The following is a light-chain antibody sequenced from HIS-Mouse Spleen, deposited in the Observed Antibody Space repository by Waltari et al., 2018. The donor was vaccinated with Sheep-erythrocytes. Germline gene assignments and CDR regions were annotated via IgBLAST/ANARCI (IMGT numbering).Light chain of an antibody. CDR3: QQSYSTPPIT. CDR1: QSISSY. Sequence: TQSTGTLSLSPGERVTITCRASQSISSYLNWYQQKPGKAPKLLIYAASSLQSGVPSRFSGSGSGTDFTLTISSLQPEDFATYYCQQSYSTPPITFGQGTRLEIK. CDR2: AAS. J-gene: IGKJ5*01. V-gene: IGKV1-39*01.